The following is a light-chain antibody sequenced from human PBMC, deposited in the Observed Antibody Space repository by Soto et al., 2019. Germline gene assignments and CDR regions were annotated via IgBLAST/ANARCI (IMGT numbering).Light chain of an antibody. J-gene: IGLJ2*01. V-gene: IGLV2-8*01. Sequence: QSALTQSPSASGIRGQSVTISCSGTGSDVGAYNYLSWYQHHPGKAPKLIIYEVIKRPSGVLDRFSGSKSGTTASLTVSGLQTEDEAVYYCGSFVGGTTLIFGGGTTVPVL. CDR1: GSDVGAYNY. CDR3: GSFVGGTTLI. CDR2: EVI.